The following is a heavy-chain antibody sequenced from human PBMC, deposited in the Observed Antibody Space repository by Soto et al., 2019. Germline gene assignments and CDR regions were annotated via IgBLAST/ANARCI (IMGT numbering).Heavy chain of an antibody. V-gene: IGHV1-69*02. Sequence: QVQLVQSGTEVKKPGSSVKVSCKASGDTFSFYTINWVRQAPGLGLEWVGRINPIVSMSNYAQKFQGRVSLNGDKSTSTAYMERRSLRSDDTAMYFCAASYGSGYRAFDYWGQGALVIVSS. CDR2: INPIVSMS. CDR3: AASYGSGYRAFDY. J-gene: IGHJ4*02. D-gene: IGHD3-10*01. CDR1: GDTFSFYT.